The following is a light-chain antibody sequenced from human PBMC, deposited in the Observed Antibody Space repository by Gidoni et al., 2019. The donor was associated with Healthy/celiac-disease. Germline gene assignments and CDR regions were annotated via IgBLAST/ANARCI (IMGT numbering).Light chain of an antibody. CDR2: DVS. V-gene: IGLV2-11*01. CDR3: CSYAGSYTYYV. J-gene: IGLJ1*01. CDR1: SSDVGGYNY. Sequence: QSALTQPRPVSGSPGQSVTISCTGTSSDVGGYNYVSCYQQHPGKAPKLMIYDVSKRPSGVPDRFSGSKSGNTASLTISGLQAEDEADYYCCSYAGSYTYYVFGTGTKVTVL.